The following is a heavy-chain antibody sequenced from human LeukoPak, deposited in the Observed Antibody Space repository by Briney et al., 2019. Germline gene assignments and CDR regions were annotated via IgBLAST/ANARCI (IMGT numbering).Heavy chain of an antibody. V-gene: IGHV3-11*01. J-gene: IGHJ4*02. CDR1: GFTFSDYY. CDR3: AKVPEYYYDSSGYYFDY. CDR2: ISSSGSTI. D-gene: IGHD3-22*01. Sequence: PGGSLRLSCAASGFTFSDYYMSWIRQAPGKGLEWVSYISSSGSTIYYADSVKGRFTISRDNSKNTLYLQMNSLRAEDTAVYYCAKVPEYYYDSSGYYFDYWGQGTLVTVSS.